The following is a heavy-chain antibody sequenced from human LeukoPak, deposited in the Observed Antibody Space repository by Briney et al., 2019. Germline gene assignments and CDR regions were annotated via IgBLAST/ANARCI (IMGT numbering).Heavy chain of an antibody. CDR3: ARRASTHTSYYDSSDPYLDS. V-gene: IGHV3-74*01. CDR1: GFTFSSYW. Sequence: GGSLRLSCAASGFTFSSYWMHWVRQAPGKGLVWVSRINSDGSSTSYADSVKGRFTISRDNAKNTLYLQMNSLRAEDTAVYYCARRASTHTSYYDSSDPYLDSWGQGNLVTASS. J-gene: IGHJ4*02. CDR2: INSDGSST. D-gene: IGHD3-22*01.